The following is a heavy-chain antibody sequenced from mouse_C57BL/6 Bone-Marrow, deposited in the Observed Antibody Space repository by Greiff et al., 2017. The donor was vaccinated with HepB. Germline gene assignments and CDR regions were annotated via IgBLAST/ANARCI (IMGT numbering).Heavy chain of an antibody. CDR3: SFSSYDYFDY. CDR2: INPSSGYT. J-gene: IGHJ2*01. D-gene: IGHD2-12*01. Sequence: VQLQQSGAELARPGASVKMSCKASGYTFTSYTMHWVKQRPGQGLEWIGYINPSSGYTKYNQKFKDKATLTADKSSSTAYVQLSSLTSEDSAVYYSSFSSYDYFDYWGQGTPLTVSS. V-gene: IGHV1-4*01. CDR1: GYTFTSYT.